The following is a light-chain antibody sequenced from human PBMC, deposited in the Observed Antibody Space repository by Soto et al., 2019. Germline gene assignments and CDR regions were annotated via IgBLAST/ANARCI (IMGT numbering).Light chain of an antibody. V-gene: IGLV2-23*02. Sequence: QSALTQPASVSGSPGQSITISCTGTSSDVGSNNLVSWYQQHPGKAPKLMIYEVSRRPSGVSIRFSGSKSANTASLTISGLQAEDEADYYCSSFARSSTPFGSGTKVTVL. CDR3: SSFARSSTP. CDR2: EVS. CDR1: SSDVGSNNL. J-gene: IGLJ1*01.